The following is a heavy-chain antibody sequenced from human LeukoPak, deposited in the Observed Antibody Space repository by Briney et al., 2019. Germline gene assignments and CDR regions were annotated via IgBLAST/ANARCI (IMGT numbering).Heavy chain of an antibody. J-gene: IGHJ4*02. V-gene: IGHV4-59*01. CDR3: ARGAGWYNY. CDR2: IYYSGST. CDR1: GDSINSDY. D-gene: IGHD6-19*01. Sequence: SETLSLTCAVSGDSINSDYWSWLRQPPGKGLEWIGYIYYSGSTNYNPSLKSRVTISVDTSKKEFSLKLSSVTAADTAVYYCARGAGWYNYWGQGILVTVSS.